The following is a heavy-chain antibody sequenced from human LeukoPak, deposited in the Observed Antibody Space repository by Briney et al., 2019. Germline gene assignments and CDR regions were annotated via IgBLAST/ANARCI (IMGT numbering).Heavy chain of an antibody. V-gene: IGHV3-53*01. J-gene: IGHJ3*02. D-gene: IGHD3-22*01. Sequence: GGSLRLSCAASGFTVSTNFMAWVRQAPGKGLEWLPVIHSGGSSEYADSVKGRFTISRDTSKNTVYLQMNSLRAEDTAVYYCARDHLYDSSGFPYDAFDIWGQGTMVTVSS. CDR1: GFTVSTNF. CDR2: IHSGGSS. CDR3: ARDHLYDSSGFPYDAFDI.